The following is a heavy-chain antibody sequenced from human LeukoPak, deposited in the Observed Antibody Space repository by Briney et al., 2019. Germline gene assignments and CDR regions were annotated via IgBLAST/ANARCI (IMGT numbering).Heavy chain of an antibody. CDR3: ARDQGYYGSESYYSFDY. CDR2: ISYDGSNK. CDR1: GFTFSSYG. J-gene: IGHJ4*02. D-gene: IGHD3-10*01. Sequence: PGGSLRLSCAASGFTFSSYGMHWVCQAPGKGLEWVAVISYDGSNKYYADSVKGRFTISRDNSKNSLYLQMNSLRAEDTAVYYCARDQGYYGSESYYSFDYWGQGTLVTVSS. V-gene: IGHV3-30*03.